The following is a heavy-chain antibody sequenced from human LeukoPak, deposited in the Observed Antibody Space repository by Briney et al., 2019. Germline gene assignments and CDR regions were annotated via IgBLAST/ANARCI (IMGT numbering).Heavy chain of an antibody. CDR1: GFTFSSYA. Sequence: GGSLRLSCAASGFTFSSYAMSWVRRAPGKGLEWVSAISGSGGSTYYADSVKGRFTISRDNSKNTLYLQMNSLRAEDTAVYYCAKDSSEYSSPSYLDYWGQGTLVTVSS. D-gene: IGHD6-6*01. V-gene: IGHV3-23*01. J-gene: IGHJ4*02. CDR3: AKDSSEYSSPSYLDY. CDR2: ISGSGGST.